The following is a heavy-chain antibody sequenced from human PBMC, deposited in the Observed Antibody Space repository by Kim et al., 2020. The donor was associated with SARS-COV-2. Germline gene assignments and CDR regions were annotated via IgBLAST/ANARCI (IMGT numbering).Heavy chain of an antibody. D-gene: IGHD1-26*01. CDR3: ASQLNIGGPTWNYCDS. CDR1: GFTFNNYA. CDR2: ISGSEAHIT. V-gene: IGHV3-23*01. J-gene: IGHJ4*02. Sequence: GGSLRLSCAASGFTFNNYAMTWVRQAPGKGPEWVSSISGSEAHITYYADSVKGRFTISRDYSERMLFLQMNGLRVEDTAVYYCASQLNIGGPTWNYCDSWSQGTLVTVSS.